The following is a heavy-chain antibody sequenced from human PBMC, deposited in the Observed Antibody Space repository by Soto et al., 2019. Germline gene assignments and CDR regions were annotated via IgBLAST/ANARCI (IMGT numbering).Heavy chain of an antibody. Sequence: EMQLVESGGGLVKPGGSVRLSCAASEFTFTNHNMNWVRQAPGKGLEWVSSISSSSSFRNYADSVKGRFSISRDNDKNLVYLQMDSLRAEDTAVYYCARDPPLSVLVVVATDDFWGQGTLVTVSS. D-gene: IGHD2-21*01. CDR1: EFTFTNHN. J-gene: IGHJ4*02. CDR2: ISSSSSFR. V-gene: IGHV3-21*02. CDR3: ARDPPLSVLVVVATDDF.